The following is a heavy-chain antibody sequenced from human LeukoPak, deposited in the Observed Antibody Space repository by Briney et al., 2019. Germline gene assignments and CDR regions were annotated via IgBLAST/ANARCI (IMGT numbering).Heavy chain of an antibody. D-gene: IGHD6-13*01. CDR3: ARADLEQQLAFDI. J-gene: IGHJ3*02. CDR2: INPNSGGT. CDR1: GYTFTGYY. Sequence: ASVKVSCKASGYTFTGYYMHWVRQAPGQGLEWMGWINPNSGGTNYAQKFQGRVTTTRDTSISTAYMELSRLRSDDTAVYYCARADLEQQLAFDIWGQGTMVTVSS. V-gene: IGHV1-2*02.